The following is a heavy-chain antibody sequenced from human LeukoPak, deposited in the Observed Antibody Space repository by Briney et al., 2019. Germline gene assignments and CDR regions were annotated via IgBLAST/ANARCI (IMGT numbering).Heavy chain of an antibody. V-gene: IGHV4-59*01. J-gene: IGHJ4*02. D-gene: IGHD1-26*01. CDR1: GGSISSYY. CDR2: IYYSGST. Sequence: LSETLSLTCTVSGGSISSYYWSWIRQPPGKGLEWIGYIYYSGSTKYNPSLKSRVTISVDTSKNQFSLKLSSVTAADTAVYYCARAVGGSYLFDYWGQGTLVTVSS. CDR3: ARAVGGSYLFDY.